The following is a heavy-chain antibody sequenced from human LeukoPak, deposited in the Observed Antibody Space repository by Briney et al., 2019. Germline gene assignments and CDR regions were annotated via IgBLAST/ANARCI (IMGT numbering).Heavy chain of an antibody. V-gene: IGHV1-18*01. D-gene: IGHD2-15*01. CDR1: GYTFTSHG. CDR3: VKWTHGSGYSYDN. Sequence: ASVKVSCKASGYTFTSHGITWVRQAPGQGLEWMGWIITNNGNIDYAQKLQGRVTMTADTSTSTAHMELRSLTSDDTAVYYCVKWTHGSGYSYDNWGQGTLVTVSS. J-gene: IGHJ4*02. CDR2: IITNNGNI.